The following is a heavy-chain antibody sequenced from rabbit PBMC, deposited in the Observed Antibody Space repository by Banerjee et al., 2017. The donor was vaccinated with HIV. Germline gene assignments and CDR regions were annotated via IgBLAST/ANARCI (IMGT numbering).Heavy chain of an antibody. Sequence: QEQLVESGGGLVTLGGSSKLSCKVSGIDFSSYYRMCWVRQAPGRGLELIACIYTTSGSTWYASWVNGRFTISKTSSTTVTLQMTSLTAADTATYFCARDRGVTGSSSYTGFDFSLWGQGTLVTVS. CDR3: ARDRGVTGSSSYTGFDFSL. J-gene: IGHJ4*01. CDR1: GIDFSSYYR. CDR2: IYTTSGST. D-gene: IGHD8-1*01. V-gene: IGHV1S45*01.